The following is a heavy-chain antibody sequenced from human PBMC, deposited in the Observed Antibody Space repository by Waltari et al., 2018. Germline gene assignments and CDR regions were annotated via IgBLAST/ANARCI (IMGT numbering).Heavy chain of an antibody. CDR2: LDSDGART. J-gene: IGHJ6*02. D-gene: IGHD3-3*01. V-gene: IGHV3-74*01. CDR3: ARDWRNLGMDV. CDR1: GFPLGNFW. Sequence: EVQMLESGGGLVQPGGSLRVPWEASGFPLGNFWGYWIRQGRGKGLMYFSGLDSDGARTRYADSVRGRFTISRDNAKNAVYLQMTSLRAEDTALYYCARDWRNLGMDVWGQGTTVTVSS.